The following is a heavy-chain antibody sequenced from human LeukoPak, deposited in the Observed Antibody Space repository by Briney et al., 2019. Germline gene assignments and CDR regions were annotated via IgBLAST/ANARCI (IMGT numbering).Heavy chain of an antibody. D-gene: IGHD3-3*01. CDR2: IRYDGSNK. CDR1: GFTFSGYG. CDR3: AKEKDVLRFLEGLFGY. Sequence: PGGSLRLSCAASGFTFSGYGMHWVRHAPGKGLEWVAFIRYDGSNKYYADSVKGRFTISRDNSKNTLYLQMNSLRAEDTAVYYCAKEKDVLRFLEGLFGYWGQGTLVTVSS. J-gene: IGHJ4*02. V-gene: IGHV3-30*02.